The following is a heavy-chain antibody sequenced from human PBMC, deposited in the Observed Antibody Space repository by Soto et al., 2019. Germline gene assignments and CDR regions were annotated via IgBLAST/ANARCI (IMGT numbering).Heavy chain of an antibody. CDR1: GFSLSSTRMA. V-gene: IGHV2-5*02. D-gene: IGHD6-19*01. CDR3: AHIVVAGLGYYFDY. Sequence: QITLKESGPTLVKPTQTLTLTCTFSGFSLSSTRMAVGWIRQPPGKALEWLALIYWDDDKRYSPFLKSRLTITKYTSKKQVVLTMSNMDPVDTARYYCAHIVVAGLGYYFDYWGQGTLVTVSS. J-gene: IGHJ4*02. CDR2: IYWDDDK.